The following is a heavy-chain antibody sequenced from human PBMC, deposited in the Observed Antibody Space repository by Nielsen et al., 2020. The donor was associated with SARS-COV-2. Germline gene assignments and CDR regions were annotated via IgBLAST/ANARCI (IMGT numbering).Heavy chain of an antibody. Sequence: GGSLRLSCAASEFTLFTSGMNWVRQAPGKGLEWVSSISSSSSYIYYADSVKGRFTISRDNAKNSLYLQMNSLRAEDTAVYYCARVGDLRPLGCMDVWGQGTTVTVSS. J-gene: IGHJ6*02. D-gene: IGHD3-10*01. V-gene: IGHV3-21*01. CDR1: EFTLFTSG. CDR2: ISSSSSYI. CDR3: ARVGDLRPLGCMDV.